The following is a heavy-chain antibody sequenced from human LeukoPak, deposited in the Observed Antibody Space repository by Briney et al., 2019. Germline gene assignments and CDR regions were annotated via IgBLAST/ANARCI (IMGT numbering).Heavy chain of an antibody. V-gene: IGHV4-38-2*02. CDR1: GYSISSGYY. CDR3: ARVDSNYVFDDY. J-gene: IGHJ4*02. CDR2: IYHSGST. D-gene: IGHD4-11*01. Sequence: SETLSLTCTVSGYSISSGYYWGWIRQPPGKGLEWIGSIYHSGSTYYNPSLKSRVTISVDTSKNQFSLKLSSVTAAGTAVYYCARVDSNYVFDDYWGQGTLVTVSS.